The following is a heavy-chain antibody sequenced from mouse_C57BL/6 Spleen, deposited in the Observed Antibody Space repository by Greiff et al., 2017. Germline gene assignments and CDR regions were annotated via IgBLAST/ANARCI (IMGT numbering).Heavy chain of an antibody. D-gene: IGHD2-3*01. V-gene: IGHV1-64*01. J-gene: IGHJ4*01. CDR1: GYTFTSYW. CDR2: IHPNSGST. CDR3: ASYDGYYTYAMDY. Sequence: QVQLQQPGAELVKPGASVKLSCKASGYTFTSYWMHWVKQRPGQGLEWIGMIHPNSGSTNYNEKFKSKATVTVDQSTSTAYMQLSSLTSEDSAVXYCASYDGYYTYAMDYWGQGTSVTVS.